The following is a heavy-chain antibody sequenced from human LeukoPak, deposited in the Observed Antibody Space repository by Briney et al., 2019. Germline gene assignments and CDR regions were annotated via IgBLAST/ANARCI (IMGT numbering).Heavy chain of an antibody. V-gene: IGHV3-48*01. Sequence: AGGSLRLSCAASGFTFSSYSMNWVRQAPGKGLEWVSYISSSSSTIYYADSVKGRFTISRDNAKNSLYLQMNSLRAEDTAVYYCAREVHLSLPYYYYMDVWGKGTTVTVSS. CDR2: ISSSSSTI. CDR3: AREVHLSLPYYYYMDV. CDR1: GFTFSSYS. J-gene: IGHJ6*03.